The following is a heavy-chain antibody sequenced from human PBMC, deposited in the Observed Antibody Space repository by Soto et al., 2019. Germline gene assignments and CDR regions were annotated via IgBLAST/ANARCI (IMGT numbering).Heavy chain of an antibody. V-gene: IGHV4-39*01. Sequence: XETLSLTCTVSGGCISSSSYYWGGIRQPPGKGLEWIGSIYYSGSTYYNPSLKSRVTISVDTSKNQFSLKLSSVTAADTAVYYCARHSSSWYTPDYWGQGTLVTVSS. CDR1: GGCISSSSYY. D-gene: IGHD6-13*01. CDR2: IYYSGST. CDR3: ARHSSSWYTPDY. J-gene: IGHJ4*02.